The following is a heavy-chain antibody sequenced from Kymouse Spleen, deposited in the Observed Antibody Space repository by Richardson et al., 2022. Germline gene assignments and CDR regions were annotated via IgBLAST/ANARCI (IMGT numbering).Heavy chain of an antibody. V-gene: IGHV3-30*18. CDR3: AVLGGLDV. CDR2: ISYDGSNK. CDR1: GFTFSSYG. Sequence: QVQLVESGGGVVQPGRSLRLSCAASGFTFSSYGMHWVRQAPGKGLEWVAVISYDGSNKYYADSVKGRFTISRDNSKNTLYLQMNSLRAEDTAVYYCAVLGGLDVWGQGTTVTVSS. D-gene: IGHD3-16*02. J-gene: IGHJ6*02.